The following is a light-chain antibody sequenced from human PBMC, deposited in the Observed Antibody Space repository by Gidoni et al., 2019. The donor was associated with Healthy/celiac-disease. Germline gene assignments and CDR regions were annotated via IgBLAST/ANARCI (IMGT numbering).Light chain of an antibody. CDR1: QSISSW. CDR2: KAS. CDR3: QHET. Sequence: DIQMTQSPSTLSASVGDRVTITCRASQSISSWLAWYQQKPGKAPKLLIYKASSLESGVPSRFSGSGSGTEFNLTISSLQPDDFATYYCQHETFGQGTKVETK. V-gene: IGKV1-5*03. J-gene: IGKJ1*01.